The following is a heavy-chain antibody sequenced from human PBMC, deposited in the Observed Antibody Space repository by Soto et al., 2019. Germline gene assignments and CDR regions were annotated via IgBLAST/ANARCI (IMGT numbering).Heavy chain of an antibody. CDR2: INPSGGST. CDR3: ARDERFEGSIAAAGRTDY. D-gene: IGHD6-13*01. J-gene: IGHJ4*02. CDR1: GYTFTSYY. Sequence: ASVKVSCKASGYTFTSYYMHWVRQAPGQGLEWIGIINPSGGSTSYAQKFQGRVTMTRDTSTSTVYMELSSLRSEDTAVYYCARDERFEGSIAAAGRTDYWGQGTLVTV. V-gene: IGHV1-46*03.